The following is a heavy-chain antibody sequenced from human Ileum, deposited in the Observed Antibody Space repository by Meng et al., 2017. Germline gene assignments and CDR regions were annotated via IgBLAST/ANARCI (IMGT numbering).Heavy chain of an antibody. CDR2: IKYDGTST. V-gene: IGHV3-74*01. Sequence: EVQLVDSVGGVVQPWGSLRLSCVVSGLTFSNYWMHWVRQVPGKGLVWVSRIKYDGTSTYYADSVRGRFTISRDNAKNTLYLQMNSLRAEDTAVYYCAISDWFDPWGQGTLVTVSS. CDR3: AISDWFDP. D-gene: IGHD3-16*02. J-gene: IGHJ5*02. CDR1: GLTFSNYW.